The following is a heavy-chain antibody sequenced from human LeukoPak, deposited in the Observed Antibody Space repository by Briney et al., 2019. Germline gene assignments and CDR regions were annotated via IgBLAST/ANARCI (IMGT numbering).Heavy chain of an antibody. CDR3: AKDPISHGPFDY. CDR1: GFTFSNHG. V-gene: IGHV3-23*01. J-gene: IGHJ4*02. CDR2: ISPSGDIT. Sequence: GGSLRLSCAASGFTFSNHGMNWVRPAPGKGLEWVSGISPSGDITYYADSVKGRFTISRDNSKNTLYLQMNSLRAEDTAVYYCAKDPISHGPFDYWGQGTLVTVSS.